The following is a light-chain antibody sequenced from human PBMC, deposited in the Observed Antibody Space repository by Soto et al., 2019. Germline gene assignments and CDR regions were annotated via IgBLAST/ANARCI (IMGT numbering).Light chain of an antibody. J-gene: IGLJ2*01. V-gene: IGLV2-8*01. Sequence: QSALTQPPSASGSPGQSVTISCTGTSSDVGGYDFVSWYQHHPGKAPKLMIYEVSKRPSGVPDRFSGSKSGNTASLTVSGLQVEDEADYYCTSYAGSNNVLFGGGTKVTVL. CDR3: TSYAGSNNVL. CDR1: SSDVGGYDF. CDR2: EVS.